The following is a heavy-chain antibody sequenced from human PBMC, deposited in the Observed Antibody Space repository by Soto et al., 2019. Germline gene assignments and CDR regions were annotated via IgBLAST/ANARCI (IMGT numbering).Heavy chain of an antibody. J-gene: IGHJ5*02. CDR1: RGSISSSRYY. Sequence: SENLSLTCTVSRGSISSSRYYWGWIRQPPGKGLEWIGSIYYSGSTYYNPSLKSRVTISVDTSKNQFSLKLSSVTAADTAVYYCARHGDYDFWSGYYTSWFDPWGQGTLVTVSS. V-gene: IGHV4-39*01. CDR3: ARHGDYDFWSGYYTSWFDP. CDR2: IYYSGST. D-gene: IGHD3-3*01.